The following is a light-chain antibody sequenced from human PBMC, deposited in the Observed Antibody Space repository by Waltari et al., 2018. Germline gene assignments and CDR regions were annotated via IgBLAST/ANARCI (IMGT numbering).Light chain of an antibody. CDR1: SRDIGAYSG. CDR2: DVR. J-gene: IGLJ7*01. V-gene: IGLV2-18*02. Sequence: QSALTQPPSVSKSLGQSVPISCPGTSRDIGAYSGVPLYVQHPGTAPRLLIYDVRKRPPGVSDRFSGSKSGNTASLTISGLQAEDEADYYCCAYRSDNTFLFGGGTRLTVL. CDR3: CAYRSDNTFL.